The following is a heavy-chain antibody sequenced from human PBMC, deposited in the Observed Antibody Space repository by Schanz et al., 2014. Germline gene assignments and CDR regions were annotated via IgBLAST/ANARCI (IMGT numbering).Heavy chain of an antibody. Sequence: QVQLVQSGAEVKKPGASVKVSCKASGYTFTSYSMHWVRQAPGQGLEWLGIINPSGVSTSSAQEFQGRVTMTRDTSTSTLQMELSSLRSEDPAVYYCARGGAYRSPSPVFYFDYWGQGTLVTVSS. CDR3: ARGGAYRSPSPVFYFDY. V-gene: IGHV1-46*01. CDR1: GYTFTSYS. CDR2: INPSGVST. J-gene: IGHJ4*02. D-gene: IGHD6-6*01.